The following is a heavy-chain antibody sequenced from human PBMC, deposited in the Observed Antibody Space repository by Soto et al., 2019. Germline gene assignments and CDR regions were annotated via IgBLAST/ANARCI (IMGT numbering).Heavy chain of an antibody. CDR1: GGSVSSSNYY. Sequence: QLQLQESGPGLVKPSETLSITCTVSGGSVSSSNYYWGWIRQPPGKGLEWIGSIYYSGSTYYNPSLKSRVTISVDTSKNQFSLKLSSVTAADTAVYYCARGTSGWTGEFDYWGQGTLVTVSS. J-gene: IGHJ4*02. CDR2: IYYSGST. V-gene: IGHV4-39*01. CDR3: ARGTSGWTGEFDY. D-gene: IGHD6-19*01.